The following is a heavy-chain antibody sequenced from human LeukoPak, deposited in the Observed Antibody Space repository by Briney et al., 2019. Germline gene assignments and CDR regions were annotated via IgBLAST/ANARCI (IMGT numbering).Heavy chain of an antibody. CDR1: GFTFSSFG. CDR3: AATGYSSRNY. D-gene: IGHD6-13*01. Sequence: GGSLRLSCAASGFTFSSFGMHWVRQAPGQGLEWVAFILYDGTNKYYADSVKGRFTISRDNSKNTLYLQMNSLRAEDTAVYYCAATGYSSRNYWGQGTLVTVSS. J-gene: IGHJ4*02. CDR2: ILYDGTNK. V-gene: IGHV3-30*02.